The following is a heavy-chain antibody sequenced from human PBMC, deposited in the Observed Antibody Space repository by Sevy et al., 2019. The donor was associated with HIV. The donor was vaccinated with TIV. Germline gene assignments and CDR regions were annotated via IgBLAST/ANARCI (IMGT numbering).Heavy chain of an antibody. D-gene: IGHD3-10*01. CDR1: GFTFSSYW. V-gene: IGHV3-7*03. CDR3: ARESGAWFGESYYYYMDV. CDR2: IKQDGNEK. J-gene: IGHJ6*03. Sequence: GGSLRLSCAASGFTFSSYWMSWVRQAPGKGLEWVANIKQDGNEKYYVDSVKGRFTISRDNAKNSLYLQMNSLRAEDTAVYYCARESGAWFGESYYYYMDVWGKGTTVTVSS.